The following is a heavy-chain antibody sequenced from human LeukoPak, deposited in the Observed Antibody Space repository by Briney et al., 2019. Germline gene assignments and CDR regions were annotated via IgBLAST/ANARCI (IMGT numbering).Heavy chain of an antibody. Sequence: KTSETLSLTCTVSGGSITGYYWTWIRQPPGKGLEWTGYISDSGSTNYNPSLKSRVTMSVDSSDTEFSLRLNSVTAADTVVYYCARVFRGAVTSNWFDPWGQGTLVTVSS. CDR2: ISDSGST. CDR3: ARVFRGAVTSNWFDP. CDR1: GGSITGYY. J-gene: IGHJ5*02. V-gene: IGHV4-59*01. D-gene: IGHD4-17*01.